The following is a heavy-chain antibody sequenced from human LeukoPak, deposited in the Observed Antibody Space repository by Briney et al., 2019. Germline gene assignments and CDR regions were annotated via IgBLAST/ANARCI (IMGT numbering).Heavy chain of an antibody. Sequence: ASVKLSCKASGYTFTSYYMHWVRQAPGQGLEWMGIINPSGGSTSYAQKFQGRVTMTRDMSTSTVYMELSSLRSEDTAAYYCARDSTQAVFDYWGQGTLVTVSS. J-gene: IGHJ4*02. CDR3: ARDSTQAVFDY. CDR2: INPSGGST. CDR1: GYTFTSYY. D-gene: IGHD2-2*01. V-gene: IGHV1-46*01.